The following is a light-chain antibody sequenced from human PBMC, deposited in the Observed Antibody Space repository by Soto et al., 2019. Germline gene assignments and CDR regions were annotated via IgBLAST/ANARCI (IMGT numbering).Light chain of an antibody. J-gene: IGKJ1*01. V-gene: IGKV1-5*03. CDR1: QSISSW. CDR2: KAS. CDR3: QQHGT. Sequence: DIQMTPSPSTLSASVGDRFTITCRASQSISSWLAWYQQKPGKAPKLLIYKASSLESGVPSRFSGSGSGTEFTLTISSLQPDDFATYYCQQHGTFGQGTKVDIK.